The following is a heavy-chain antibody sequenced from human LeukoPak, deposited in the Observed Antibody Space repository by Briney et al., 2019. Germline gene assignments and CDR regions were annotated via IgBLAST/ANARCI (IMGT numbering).Heavy chain of an antibody. CDR1: GFTSSSYS. Sequence: GGSLRLSCAASGFTSSSYSMNWVRQAPGKGLEWVSSISSSSSYIYYADSVKGRFTISRDNAKNSLYLQMNSLRAEDTAVYYCASIHITGTDGYWGQGTLVTVSS. V-gene: IGHV3-21*01. D-gene: IGHD1-20*01. CDR2: ISSSSSYI. J-gene: IGHJ4*02. CDR3: ASIHITGTDGY.